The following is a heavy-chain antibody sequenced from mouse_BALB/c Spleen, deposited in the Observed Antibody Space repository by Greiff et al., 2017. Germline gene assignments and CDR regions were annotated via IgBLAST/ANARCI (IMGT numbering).Heavy chain of an antibody. V-gene: IGHV5-6-3*01. D-gene: IGHD1-2*01. CDR3: ARVVLRLRALSFDY. J-gene: IGHJ2*01. CDR2: INSIGGST. CDR1: GFTFSSYG. Sequence: VQLKESGGGLVQPGGSLKLSCAASGFTFSSYGMSWVRQTPDKRLELVATINSIGGSTYYPDSVKGRFTISRDNAKNTLYLQMSSLKSEDTAMYYCARVVLRLRALSFDYWGQGTTLTVSS.